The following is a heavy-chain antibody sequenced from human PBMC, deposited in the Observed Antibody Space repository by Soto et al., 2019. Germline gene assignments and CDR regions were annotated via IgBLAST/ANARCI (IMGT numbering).Heavy chain of an antibody. J-gene: IGHJ4*02. CDR3: AHKGPEDWPLDY. Sequence: QITLKESGPTLVRPTQTLTLTCAFSGSSLSTSGVGVGWIRQPPGKALEWLAVIYWDDSKHYSPSLRSRLTXXKXXSKNQVVLTMTNMDPMDTGTYYCAHKGPEDWPLDYWGQGTLVTVSS. CDR1: GSSLSTSGVG. D-gene: IGHD3-9*01. CDR2: IYWDDSK. V-gene: IGHV2-5*02.